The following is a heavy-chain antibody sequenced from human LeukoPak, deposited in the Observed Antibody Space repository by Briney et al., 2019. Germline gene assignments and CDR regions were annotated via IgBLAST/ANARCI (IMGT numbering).Heavy chain of an antibody. CDR1: GGSISSYY. CDR3: ARANPYYYDSSGYHFDY. V-gene: IGHV4-59*01. D-gene: IGHD3-22*01. J-gene: IGHJ4*02. CDR2: IYYSGST. Sequence: RPSETLSLTCTVSGGSISSYYWSWIRQPPGKGLEWIGYIYYSGSTNYNPSLKSRVTISVDTSKNQFSLKLSSVTAADTAVYYCARANPYYYDSSGYHFDYWGQGTLVTVSS.